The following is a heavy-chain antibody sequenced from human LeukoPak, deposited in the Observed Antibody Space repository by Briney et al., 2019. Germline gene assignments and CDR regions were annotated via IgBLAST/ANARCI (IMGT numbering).Heavy chain of an antibody. Sequence: SETLSLTCTVSGGSISSYYWSWIRQPPGKGQEWIAYISYSGSADYNPSLKSRVTISVDTSKNQFSLKLSSVTAADTAVYYCARATGYYFDYWGQGTLVTVSS. J-gene: IGHJ4*02. D-gene: IGHD1-14*01. V-gene: IGHV4-59*01. CDR3: ARATGYYFDY. CDR2: ISYSGSA. CDR1: GGSISSYY.